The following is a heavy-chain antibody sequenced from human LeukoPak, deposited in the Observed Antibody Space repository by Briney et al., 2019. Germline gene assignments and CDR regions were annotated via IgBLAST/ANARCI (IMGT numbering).Heavy chain of an antibody. J-gene: IGHJ1*01. V-gene: IGHV4-30-4*07. CDR3: ASLASGQLQH. CDR2: IYFSGST. CDR1: GDSISRGTHS. Sequence: SETLSLTCAVSGDSISRGTHSWSWLRQPPGKGLEWLGYIYFSGSTYYNPSLKSRLRMSVDTSKNHFSLHLDSMTGADTAVYYCASLASGQLQHWGQGLLVTVSS. D-gene: IGHD6-19*01.